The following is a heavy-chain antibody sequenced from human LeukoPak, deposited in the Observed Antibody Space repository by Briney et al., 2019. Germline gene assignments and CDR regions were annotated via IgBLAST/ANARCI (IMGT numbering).Heavy chain of an antibody. CDR2: IHYSGKA. V-gene: IGHV4-59*11. D-gene: IGHD3-16*01. Sequence: SETLSLTCTVSGGSISGHYWTWVRQPPGGGLEWIGQIHYSGKADYNPSLRSRITISVDTSKNQMSLKVTSVTAADTAVYYCARFGVDYDMDVWGQGITVTVS. CDR3: ARFGVDYDMDV. CDR1: GGSISGHY. J-gene: IGHJ6*02.